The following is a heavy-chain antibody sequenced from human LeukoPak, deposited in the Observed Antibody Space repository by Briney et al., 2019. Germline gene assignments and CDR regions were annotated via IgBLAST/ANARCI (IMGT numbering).Heavy chain of an antibody. CDR3: ARERGSYGSFDY. CDR1: GGSISSYY. Sequence: SETLSLTCTVSGGSISSYYWSWIRQPPGKGLEWIGSIYYSGSTYYNPSLKSRVTISVDTSKNQFSLKLSSVTAADTAVYYCARERGSYGSFDYWGQGTLVTVSS. V-gene: IGHV4-59*12. D-gene: IGHD1-26*01. J-gene: IGHJ4*02. CDR2: IYYSGST.